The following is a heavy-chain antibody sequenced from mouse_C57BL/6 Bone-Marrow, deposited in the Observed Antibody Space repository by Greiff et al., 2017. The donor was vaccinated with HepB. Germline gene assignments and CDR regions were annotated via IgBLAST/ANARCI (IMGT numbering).Heavy chain of an antibody. D-gene: IGHD1-1*01. Sequence: VQGVESGPELVKPGASVKISCKASGYSFTSYYIHWVKQRPGQGLEWIGWIYPGSGNTKYNEKFKGKATLTADTSSSTAYMQLSSLTSEDSAVYYCPTTVVAHWYFDVWGTGTTVTVSS. V-gene: IGHV1-66*01. CDR3: PTTVVAHWYFDV. CDR2: IYPGSGNT. CDR1: GYSFTSYY. J-gene: IGHJ1*03.